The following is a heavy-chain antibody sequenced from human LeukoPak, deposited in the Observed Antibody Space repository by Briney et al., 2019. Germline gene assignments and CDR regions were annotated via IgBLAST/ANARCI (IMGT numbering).Heavy chain of an antibody. CDR3: ARHRITVTTYDY. J-gene: IGHJ4*02. CDR2: IYYSGST. CDR1: GGSISSSSYY. D-gene: IGHD4-17*01. V-gene: IGHV4-39*01. Sequence: SETLSLTCTVSGGSISSSSYYWGWLRQPPGKGLEWIGSIYYSGSTYYNPSLKSRVTISVDTSKNQFSLKLSSVTAADTAVYYCARHRITVTTYDYWGQGTLVTVSS.